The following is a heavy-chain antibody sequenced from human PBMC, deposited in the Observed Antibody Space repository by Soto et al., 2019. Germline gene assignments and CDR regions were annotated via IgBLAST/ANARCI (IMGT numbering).Heavy chain of an antibody. Sequence: ASVKVSCKASGYTFTSYGISWVRQAPGQGLEWMGWISAYNGNTNYAQKLQGRVTMTTDTSTSTAYMELRSLRSDDTAVYYCAIVYGSGSSHPIDYWGQGTLVTVSS. CDR1: GYTFTSYG. CDR3: AIVYGSGSSHPIDY. CDR2: ISAYNGNT. D-gene: IGHD3-10*01. V-gene: IGHV1-18*01. J-gene: IGHJ4*02.